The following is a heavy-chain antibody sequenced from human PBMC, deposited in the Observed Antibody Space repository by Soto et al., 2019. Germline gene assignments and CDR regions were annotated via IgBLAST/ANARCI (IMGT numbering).Heavy chain of an antibody. J-gene: IGHJ6*03. CDR1: GGSFSGYY. CDR3: ARDGTYQPPLRPYYYYYYMDV. Sequence: SETLSLTCAVYGGSFSGYYWSWIRQPPGKGLEWIGEINHSGSTNYNPSLKSRVTISVDTSKNQFSLKLSSVTAADTAVYYCARDGTYQPPLRPYYYYYYMDVWGKGTTVTVSS. D-gene: IGHD2-2*01. V-gene: IGHV4-34*01. CDR2: INHSGST.